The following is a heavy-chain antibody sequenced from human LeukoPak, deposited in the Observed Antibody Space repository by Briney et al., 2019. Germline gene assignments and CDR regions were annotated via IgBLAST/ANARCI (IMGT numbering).Heavy chain of an antibody. CDR3: ARDTTSISHNFDY. D-gene: IGHD2/OR15-2a*01. CDR1: GFTFSSYG. CDR2: IRYDGSNK. V-gene: IGHV3-30*02. Sequence: GGSLRLPCAASGFTFSSYGIHWVRQAPGKGLEWVAFIRYDGSNKYYADSVKGRFTISRDNAKNSLYLQMNSLRAEDTAVYYCARDTTSISHNFDYWGQGTLVTVSS. J-gene: IGHJ4*02.